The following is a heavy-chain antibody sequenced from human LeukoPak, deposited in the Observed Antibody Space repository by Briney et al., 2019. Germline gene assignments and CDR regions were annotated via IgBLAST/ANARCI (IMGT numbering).Heavy chain of an antibody. D-gene: IGHD3-10*01. J-gene: IGHJ3*02. Sequence: SVKVSCKASGGTFSSYDISWVRQAPGQGLEWMGGIMPISGTANYAQKFQGRVTITADKPTNTAYMELRSLRSDDTAVYYCARPRGRITMVRGVIFLNDAFDIWGQGTMVTVSS. CDR2: IMPISGTA. CDR1: GGTFSSYD. V-gene: IGHV1-69*06. CDR3: ARPRGRITMVRGVIFLNDAFDI.